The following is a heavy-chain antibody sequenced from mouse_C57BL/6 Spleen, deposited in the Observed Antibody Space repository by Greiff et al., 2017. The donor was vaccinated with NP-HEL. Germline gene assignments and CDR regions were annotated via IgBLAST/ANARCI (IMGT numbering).Heavy chain of an antibody. CDR2: IDPSDSYT. D-gene: IGHD1-1*01. J-gene: IGHJ4*01. CDR1: GYTFTSYW. CDR3: ASPYYYGSSYDYAMDY. Sequence: QVHVKQPGAELVRPGTSVKLSCKASGYTFTSYWMHWVKQRPGQGLEWIGVIDPSDSYTNYNQKFKGKATLTVDTSSSTAYMQLSSLTSEDSAVYYCASPYYYGSSYDYAMDYWGQGTSVTVSS. V-gene: IGHV1-59*01.